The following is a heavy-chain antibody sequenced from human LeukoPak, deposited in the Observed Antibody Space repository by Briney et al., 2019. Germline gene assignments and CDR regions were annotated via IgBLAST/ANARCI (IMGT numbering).Heavy chain of an antibody. V-gene: IGHV1-18*01. CDR3: ARGVYDILTGYYMADDY. CDR2: ISAYNGNT. CDR1: GYTFTSYG. D-gene: IGHD3-9*01. J-gene: IGHJ4*02. Sequence: ASVKVSCKASGYTFTSYGISWVRQAPGQGLEWMGWISAYNGNTNYAQKLQGRVTMTTDTSTSTAYMELRSLRSDDTAVYYCARGVYDILTGYYMADDYWGQGTLVTVSS.